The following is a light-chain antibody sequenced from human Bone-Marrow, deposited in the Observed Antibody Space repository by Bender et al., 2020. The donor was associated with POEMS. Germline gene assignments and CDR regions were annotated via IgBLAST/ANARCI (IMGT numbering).Light chain of an antibody. CDR3: SSYATDYKVK. CDR1: SNDVGDYNY. Sequence: QSALTQPPSASGSPGQSVTISCTGTSNDVGDYNYVSWYQQYPGKAPKLIIYEGNKRPSGVPNRFSGSKSANTAPLTISGLQAEDEAHYYCSSYATDYKVKFGGGTRLTVL. J-gene: IGLJ2*01. V-gene: IGLV2-8*01. CDR2: EGN.